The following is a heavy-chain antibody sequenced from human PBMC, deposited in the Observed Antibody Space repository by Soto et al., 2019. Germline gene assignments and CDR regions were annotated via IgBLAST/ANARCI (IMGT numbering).Heavy chain of an antibody. J-gene: IGHJ4*02. CDR3: ASPREGQWLVFDH. CDR1: GCTFSDFG. Sequence: GGSLRLSCVVSGCTFSDFGMHWVRQSPGEGLAWVASISKDGLDRYYSESVKGRFTISRDDSKNTVFLQMNSLKVEDTAAYFCASPREGQWLVFDHWGQRTLVTVSS. D-gene: IGHD6-19*01. CDR2: ISKDGLDR. V-gene: IGHV3-30*19.